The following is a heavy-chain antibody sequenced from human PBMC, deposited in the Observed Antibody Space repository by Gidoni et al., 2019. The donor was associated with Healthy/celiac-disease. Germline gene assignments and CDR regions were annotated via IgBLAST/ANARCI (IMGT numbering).Heavy chain of an antibody. D-gene: IGHD3-10*01. CDR3: AREAMVRGVIIGWFDP. CDR1: GYTFTGYY. CDR2: INPNSGGT. Sequence: QVQLVQSGAEVKKPGASVTVSCKASGYTFTGYYMHWVRQAPGQGLEWMGRINPNSGGTNYAQKFQGRVTMTRDTSISTAYMELSRLRSDDTAVYYCAREAMVRGVIIGWFDPWGQGTLVTVSS. J-gene: IGHJ5*02. V-gene: IGHV1-2*06.